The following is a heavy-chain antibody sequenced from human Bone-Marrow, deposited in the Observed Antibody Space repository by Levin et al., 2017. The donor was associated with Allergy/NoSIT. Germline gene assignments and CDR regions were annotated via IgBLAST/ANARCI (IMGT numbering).Heavy chain of an antibody. J-gene: IGHJ3*02. CDR2: ISQNGSKK. V-gene: IGHV3-30-3*01. CDR3: VQPHCDTFSCNWNDAFDI. CDR1: GLTFSRYS. Sequence: PGGSLRLSCGTSGLTFSRYSLHWVRQAPGKGLEWVAVISQNGSKKHYAGFVQGRFSISRDNSKSTLYLQLNSLGVEDTGVYYCVQPHCDTFSCNWNDAFDIWGQGTMVTVSS. D-gene: IGHD2/OR15-2a*01.